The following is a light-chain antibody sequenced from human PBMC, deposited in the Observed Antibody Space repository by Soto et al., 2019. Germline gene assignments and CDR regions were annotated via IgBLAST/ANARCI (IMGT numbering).Light chain of an antibody. CDR2: GAS. CDR1: QSVGSN. CDR3: QHYNLWPPGYT. V-gene: IGKV3D-15*01. Sequence: TQSPATLSVSPGEGATLSCRASQSVGSNLAWYQQQPGQPPRLLIYGASTRASGVPARFSGSGSGTEFTLTISGLQSEDFSLYFCQHYNLWPPGYTFGQGTKLAIK. J-gene: IGKJ2*01.